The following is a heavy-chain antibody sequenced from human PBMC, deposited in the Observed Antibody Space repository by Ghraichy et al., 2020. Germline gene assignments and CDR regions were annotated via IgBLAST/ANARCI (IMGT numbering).Heavy chain of an antibody. V-gene: IGHV1-18*01. D-gene: IGHD4-17*01. CDR2: ISAYNGNT. CDR1: GYTFTSYG. CDR3: ARYGPRGGYYYYGMDV. J-gene: IGHJ6*02. Sequence: ASVKVSCKASGYTFTSYGISWVRQAPGQGLEWMGWISAYNGNTNYAQKLQGRVTMTTDTSTSTAYMELRSLRSDDTAVYYCARYGPRGGYYYYGMDVWGQGTTVTVSS.